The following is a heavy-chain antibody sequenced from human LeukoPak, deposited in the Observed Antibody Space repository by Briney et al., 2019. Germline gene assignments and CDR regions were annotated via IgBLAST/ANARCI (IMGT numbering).Heavy chain of an antibody. CDR1: GYSITSGYY. CDR2: IYHSGST. J-gene: IGHJ6*03. Sequence: SETLSLTCAVSGYSITSGYYWGWIRQPPGKGLEWIGTIYHSGSTYYNPSLKSRVIVSVETSKNQFSLKLSSVTAADTAVYYCVRSPYYYYHMDVWGKGTSVTVSS. CDR3: VRSPYYYYHMDV. V-gene: IGHV4-38-2*01.